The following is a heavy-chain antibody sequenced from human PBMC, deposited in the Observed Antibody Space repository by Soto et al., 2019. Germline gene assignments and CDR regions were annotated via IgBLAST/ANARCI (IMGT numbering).Heavy chain of an antibody. CDR3: VQGASTAHQPLAS. CDR1: GFFFRNFG. Sequence: QVQLVESGGGVVQPGRSLRLSCAASGFFFRNFGMHWVRRAPGKGLEWVAAISGDGNDKYYPDSMKGRFTISRDNFNNTLYLQLNSLRPEDTAVYHCVQGASTAHQPLASWGQGVLVTVSS. D-gene: IGHD1-26*01. V-gene: IGHV3-30*03. CDR2: ISGDGNDK. J-gene: IGHJ4*02.